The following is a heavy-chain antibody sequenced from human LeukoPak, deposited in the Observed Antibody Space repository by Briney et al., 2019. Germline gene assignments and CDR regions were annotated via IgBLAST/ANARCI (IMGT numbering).Heavy chain of an antibody. CDR1: GFTFDDYA. Sequence: GGSLRLSCAASGFTFDDYAMHWVRRAPGKGLEWVSGISWNSGSIGYADSVKGRFTISRDNAKNSLYLQMNSLRAEDTALYYCAKIASKTDAFDIWGQGTMVTVSS. CDR3: AKIASKTDAFDI. CDR2: ISWNSGSI. V-gene: IGHV3-9*01. J-gene: IGHJ3*02. D-gene: IGHD3-3*02.